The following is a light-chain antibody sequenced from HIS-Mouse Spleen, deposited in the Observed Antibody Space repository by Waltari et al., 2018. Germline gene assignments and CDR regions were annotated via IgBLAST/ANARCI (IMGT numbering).Light chain of an antibody. CDR1: ALPKKY. CDR3: YSTDSSGNHRV. Sequence: SYELTQPPSVSVSPGQTARITCSGDALPKKYPFLYPQKSGQAPVMVIYEDSKRPSGIPERFSGSSSGTMATLTISGAQVEDEADYYCYSTDSSGNHRVFGGGTKLTVL. J-gene: IGLJ2*01. V-gene: IGLV3-10*01. CDR2: EDS.